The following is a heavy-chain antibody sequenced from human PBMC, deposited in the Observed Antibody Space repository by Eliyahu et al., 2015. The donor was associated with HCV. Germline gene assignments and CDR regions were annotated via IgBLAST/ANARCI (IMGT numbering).Heavy chain of an antibody. CDR2: IDWDDDK. Sequence: QVTLRESGPALVKPTQTRTLTCTFSGFSLSTSGXXVXXIRQPPGKALEWLARIDWDDDKYYSTSLKTRLTISKDTSKNQVVLTMTNMDPVDTATYYCARDYYGSGSYYIGSRYYYGMGVWGQGTTVTVSS. D-gene: IGHD3-10*01. J-gene: IGHJ6*02. CDR1: GFSLSTSGXX. V-gene: IGHV2-70*15. CDR3: ARDYYGSGSYYIGSRYYYGMGV.